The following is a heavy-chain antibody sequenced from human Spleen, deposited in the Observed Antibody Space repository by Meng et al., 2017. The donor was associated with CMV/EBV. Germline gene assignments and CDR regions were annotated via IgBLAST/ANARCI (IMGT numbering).Heavy chain of an antibody. CDR3: ARAGGYSYGHLYYYYGMDV. J-gene: IGHJ6*02. CDR1: GFTFSSYE. CDR2: ISSSGSTI. V-gene: IGHV3-48*03. D-gene: IGHD5-18*01. Sequence: GESLKISCAASGFTFSSYEMNWVRQAPGKGLEWVSYISSSGSTIYYVDSVKGRFTISRDNAKNSLYLQMNSLRAEDTAVYCCARAGGYSYGHLYYYYGMDVWGQGTTVTVSS.